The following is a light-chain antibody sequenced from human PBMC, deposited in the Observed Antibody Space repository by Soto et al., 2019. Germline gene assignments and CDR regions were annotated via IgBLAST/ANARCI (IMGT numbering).Light chain of an antibody. V-gene: IGKV3-15*01. CDR1: QSVSGN. J-gene: IGKJ1*01. Sequence: EVVMTQSPGTLSVSPGERASLSCRASQSVSGNLAWYQQTPGQAPRLLIPGASTRATGIPARFSGSGSGTEFPLTISSLQSEDFAFYYCQQYNDWPRTFGQGTKVEIK. CDR2: GAS. CDR3: QQYNDWPRT.